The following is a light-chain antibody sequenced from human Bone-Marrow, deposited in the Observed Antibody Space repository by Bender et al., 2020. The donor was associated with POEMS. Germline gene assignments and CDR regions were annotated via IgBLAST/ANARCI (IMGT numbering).Light chain of an antibody. CDR1: SSDVGGYDF. V-gene: IGLV2-8*01. J-gene: IGLJ2*01. CDR3: SSYVGSNNLV. CDR2: EIN. Sequence: QSALTQPPSASGSPGQSVTISCIGSSSDVGGYDFVSWYQQHPGKAPKVLIYEINKRPSGVPDRFSGSGSGNTASLTVSGLQAEDEAEYFCSSYVGSNNLVFGGGTKLTV.